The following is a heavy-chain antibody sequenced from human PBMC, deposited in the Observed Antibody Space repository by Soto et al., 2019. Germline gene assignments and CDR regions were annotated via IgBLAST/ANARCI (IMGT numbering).Heavy chain of an antibody. D-gene: IGHD3-22*01. Sequence: EVQLVESGGGLVKPGGSLRLSCAASGFTFSSYSMNWVRQAPGKGLEWVSSISSSSSYIYYADSVKGRFTISRDNAKNSLYLQMNSLRAEDTAVYFCARAPPXYYDSSGYYYQSNWFDP. V-gene: IGHV3-21*01. CDR2: ISSSSSYI. CDR3: ARAPPXYYDSSGYYYQSNWFDP. J-gene: IGHJ5*02. CDR1: GFTFSSYS.